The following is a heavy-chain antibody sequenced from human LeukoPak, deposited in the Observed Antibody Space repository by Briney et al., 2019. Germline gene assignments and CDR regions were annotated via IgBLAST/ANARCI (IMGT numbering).Heavy chain of an antibody. Sequence: SETLSLTCAVYGGSFSGYYWSWIRQPPGKGLEWIGEINHSGSTNYNPSLKSRVTISVDTSKNQFSLKLSSVTAADTAVYYCARDQLGWNYHYYYYGMDVWGQGTTVTVSS. CDR2: INHSGST. CDR3: ARDQLGWNYHYYYYGMDV. V-gene: IGHV4-34*01. D-gene: IGHD1-7*01. CDR1: GGSFSGYY. J-gene: IGHJ6*02.